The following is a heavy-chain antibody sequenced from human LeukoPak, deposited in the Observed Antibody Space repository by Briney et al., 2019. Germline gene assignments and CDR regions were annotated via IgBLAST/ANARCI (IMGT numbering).Heavy chain of an antibody. V-gene: IGHV3-11*01. J-gene: IGHJ4*02. CDR3: ARDAVTMVRGVNY. D-gene: IGHD3-10*01. Sequence: PGGSLRLSCAASGFTFSDYYMSWIRQAPGKGLEWVSYISSSGSTIYYADSVKGRSTISRDNAKNSLYLQTNSLRAEDTAVYYCARDAVTMVRGVNYWGQGTLVTVSS. CDR2: ISSSGSTI. CDR1: GFTFSDYY.